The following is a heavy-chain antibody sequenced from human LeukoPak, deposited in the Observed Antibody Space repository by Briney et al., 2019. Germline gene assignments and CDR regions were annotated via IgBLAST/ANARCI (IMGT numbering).Heavy chain of an antibody. V-gene: IGHV4-61*02. D-gene: IGHD7-27*01. CDR3: VRDEDYWGSPH. J-gene: IGHJ4*02. CDR1: GGSISSGSYY. CDR2: IYVGGSP. Sequence: SETLSLTCTVSGGSISSGSYYWAWIRQPAGKGLEWIGRIYVGGSPNYNPSLEGRLTISIDMSKNQFSLRLNSVTAADTATYFCVRDEDYWGSPHWGQGILVSVSS.